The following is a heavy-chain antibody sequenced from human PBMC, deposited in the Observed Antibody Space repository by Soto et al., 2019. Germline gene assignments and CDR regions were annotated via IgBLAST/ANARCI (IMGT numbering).Heavy chain of an antibody. CDR1: GGSISSGGYY. CDR2: IYYSGST. D-gene: IGHD6-13*01. J-gene: IGHJ4*02. Sequence: SETLSLTCTVSGGSISSGGYYWSWIRQHPGKGLEWIGYIYYSGSTYYNPSLKSRVTISVDTSKNQFSLKLSSVTAADTAVYYCASVSSWYQNFDYWGQGIRVTVSS. CDR3: ASVSSWYQNFDY. V-gene: IGHV4-31*03.